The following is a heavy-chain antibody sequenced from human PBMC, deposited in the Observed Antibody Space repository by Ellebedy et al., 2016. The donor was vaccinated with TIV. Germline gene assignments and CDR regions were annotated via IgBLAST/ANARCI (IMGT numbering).Heavy chain of an antibody. Sequence: GESLKISXAASGFTFTDAWMTWVRQAPGKGLEWVGRIKNRRDGGTTQFAAPVKDRFTISRDDSKNTLYLQMNSLKTEDTGVYYCARMGTGTFDYWGQGTLVTVSS. CDR2: IKNRRDGGTT. V-gene: IGHV3-15*01. CDR1: GFTFTDAW. J-gene: IGHJ4*02. D-gene: IGHD1-7*01. CDR3: ARMGTGTFDY.